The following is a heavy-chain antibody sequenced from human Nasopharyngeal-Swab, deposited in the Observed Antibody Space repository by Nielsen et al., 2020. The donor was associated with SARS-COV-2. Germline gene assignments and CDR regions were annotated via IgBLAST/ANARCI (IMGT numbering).Heavy chain of an antibody. J-gene: IGHJ4*02. CDR2: IFHSGST. D-gene: IGHD5-18*01. V-gene: IGHV4-59*01. CDR1: GGSISSYY. CDR3: ARDDTAMATGFDY. Sequence: SETLSLTCTVSGGSISSYYWSWIRQPPGKGLEWIGYIFHSGSTNYNPSLKSRVTISVDTSKNQFSLRLSPVTAADTAVYYCARDDTAMATGFDYWGQGVLVTVSS.